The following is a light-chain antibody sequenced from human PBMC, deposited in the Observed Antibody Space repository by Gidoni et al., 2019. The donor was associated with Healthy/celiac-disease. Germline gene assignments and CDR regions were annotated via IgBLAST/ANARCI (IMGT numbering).Light chain of an antibody. V-gene: IGKV2-28*01. J-gene: IGKJ1*01. Sequence: DIVMTQSPLSLPVTPGEPAPISCRSSQSRLHSNGYNYLDWYLQKPGQSPQLLIYSGSNRASGVPDRFSGSGSGTDFTLKISRVEAEDVGVYYCMQALQTPRTFGQGTKVEIK. CDR3: MQALQTPRT. CDR2: SGS. CDR1: QSRLHSNGYNY.